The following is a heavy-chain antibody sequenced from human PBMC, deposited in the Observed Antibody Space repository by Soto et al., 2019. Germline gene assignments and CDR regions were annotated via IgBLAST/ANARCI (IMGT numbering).Heavy chain of an antibody. CDR3: DGVSGLNCSDP. CDR1: GYTFTNYA. CDR2: INAGNGNT. Sequence: ASVKVSCKASGYTFTNYAMHWVRQAPGQRLEWMGWINAGNGNTKYSQKFQGRVTITRDTSASTAYMELSSLRSEDTAVYYCDGVSGLNCSDPWGQGTRVTVP. J-gene: IGHJ5*02. V-gene: IGHV1-3*01. D-gene: IGHD3-10*01.